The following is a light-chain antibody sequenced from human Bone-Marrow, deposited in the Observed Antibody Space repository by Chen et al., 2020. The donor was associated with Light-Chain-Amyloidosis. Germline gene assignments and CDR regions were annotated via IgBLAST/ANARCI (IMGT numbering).Light chain of an antibody. Sequence: SYLLTQPSSVSVAPGQTATIDCGGNNIGSTSVHWYQQTPGKAPLLVVYDDSDRHTGIPKRLSGSNSGNTATLTISRVEAGDEADYYCQVWDRSSDRPVFGGGTKLTVL. J-gene: IGLJ3*02. V-gene: IGLV3-21*02. CDR2: DDS. CDR3: QVWDRSSDRPV. CDR1: NIGSTS.